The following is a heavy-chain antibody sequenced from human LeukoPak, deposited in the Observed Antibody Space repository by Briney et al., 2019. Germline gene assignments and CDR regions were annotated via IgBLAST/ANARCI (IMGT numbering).Heavy chain of an antibody. D-gene: IGHD3-3*01. V-gene: IGHV3-48*01. CDR3: ARDNYDLWSHYYEPPDY. CDR1: GFTFSNYN. CDR2: ISSSSRTI. J-gene: IGHJ4*02. Sequence: GGSLRLSCATSGFTFSNYNMNWVRQAPGKGLEWVSYISSSSRTIYYADSVKGRFTISRDNAKNSLYLQMNSLRAEDTAVYYCARDNYDLWSHYYEPPDYWGQGTLVTVSS.